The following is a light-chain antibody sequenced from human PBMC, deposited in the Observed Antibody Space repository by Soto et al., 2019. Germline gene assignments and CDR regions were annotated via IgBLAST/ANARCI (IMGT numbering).Light chain of an antibody. CDR2: AAS. CDR1: QAIRGD. Sequence: AIQMTQFPSSLSASVGDRVTITCRASQAIRGDLAWFQQKPGKAPKLLIYAASSLQSEVPSRFSGSGSASEYTLTISSLQPEDFATYFCLQDFNYPWTFGQGTKVDTK. CDR3: LQDFNYPWT. V-gene: IGKV1-6*01. J-gene: IGKJ1*01.